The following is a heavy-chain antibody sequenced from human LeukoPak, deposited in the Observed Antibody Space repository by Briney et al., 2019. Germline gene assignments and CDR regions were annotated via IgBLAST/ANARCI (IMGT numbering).Heavy chain of an antibody. V-gene: IGHV3-7*01. Sequence: GGSLRLSCAASGFTFSDNWMTWVRQAPGKGLEWVANINQDGGGRYYVDSVQGRFIISRDNAQNSVHLQMNSLRAEDTAVYYCATRYCSIAACRASSYKCMDDWGKGTTVIVSS. CDR2: INQDGGGR. D-gene: IGHD2-2*01. J-gene: IGHJ6*04. CDR1: GFTFSDNW. CDR3: ATRYCSIAACRASSYKCMDD.